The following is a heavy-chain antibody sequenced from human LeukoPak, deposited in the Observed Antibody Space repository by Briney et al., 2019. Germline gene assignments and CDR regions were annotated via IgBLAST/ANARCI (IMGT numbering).Heavy chain of an antibody. CDR3: ARARIVGADIWTTDFIY. V-gene: IGHV1-69*06. CDR1: GGTFSSYA. CDR2: IIPIFGTA. D-gene: IGHD1-26*01. J-gene: IGHJ4*02. Sequence: ASVKVSCKASGGTFSSYAISWVRQAPGQGLEWMGGIIPIFGTANYAQKFQGRVTITADKSTSTAYMELSSLRSEDTAVYYCARARIVGADIWTTDFIYWGQGTLVTVSS.